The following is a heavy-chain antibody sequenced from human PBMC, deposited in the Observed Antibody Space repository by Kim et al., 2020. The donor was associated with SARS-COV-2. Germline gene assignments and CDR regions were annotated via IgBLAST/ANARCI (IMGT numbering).Heavy chain of an antibody. CDR3: AREGRYYGSGSYMVDY. J-gene: IGHJ4*02. V-gene: IGHV4-34*01. D-gene: IGHD3-10*01. Sequence: SLKRRVTISVDTSKNQFSLKLSSVTAADTAVYYCAREGRYYGSGSYMVDYWGQGTLVTVSS.